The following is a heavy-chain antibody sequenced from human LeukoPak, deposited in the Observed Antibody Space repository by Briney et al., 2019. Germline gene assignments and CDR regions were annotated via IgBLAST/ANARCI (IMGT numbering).Heavy chain of an antibody. CDR3: ARGEEMAIIDY. D-gene: IGHD5-24*01. J-gene: IGHJ4*02. Sequence: ASVKVSCKASGGTFSSYAISWVRQAPGQGLEWMGRIIPILGIANYAQKFQGRVTIIADKSTSTAYMELSSLRSEDTAVYYCARGEEMAIIDYWGQGTLVTVSS. CDR1: GGTFSSYA. CDR2: IIPILGIA. V-gene: IGHV1-69*04.